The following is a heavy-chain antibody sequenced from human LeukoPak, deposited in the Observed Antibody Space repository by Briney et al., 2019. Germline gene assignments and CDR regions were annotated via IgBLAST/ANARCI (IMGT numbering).Heavy chain of an antibody. Sequence: GGSPRLSCAASGFTFSSYGMHWVRQAPGKGLEWVSGISYDGSNKYYADSVKGRFTISRDNSKNTLSMQMTSMRAEERAVYYCARNAEYRMWGQYDILTGSLFDYWGQRTLVTVSS. CDR2: ISYDGSNK. D-gene: IGHD3-9*01. J-gene: IGHJ4*02. CDR1: GFTFSSYG. V-gene: IGHV3-30*03. CDR3: ARNAEYRMWGQYDILTGSLFDY.